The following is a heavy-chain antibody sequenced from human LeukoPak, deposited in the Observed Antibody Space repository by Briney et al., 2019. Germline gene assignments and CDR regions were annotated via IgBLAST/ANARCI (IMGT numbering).Heavy chain of an antibody. V-gene: IGHV4-61*02. CDR3: ARARGASYGHPLYYHYYMDV. CDR1: GGSISSGSYY. Sequence: SETLSLTCTVSGGSISSGSYYWSWIRQPAGKGLEWIGRIYTSGSTNYNPSLKSRVTISVDTSKNQFSLKLSSVTAADTAVYYCARARGASYGHPLYYHYYMDVWGKGTTVTVSS. J-gene: IGHJ6*03. D-gene: IGHD5-18*01. CDR2: IYTSGST.